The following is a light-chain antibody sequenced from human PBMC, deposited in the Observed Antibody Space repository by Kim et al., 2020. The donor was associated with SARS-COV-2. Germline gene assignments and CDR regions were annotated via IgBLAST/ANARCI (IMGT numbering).Light chain of an antibody. CDR1: QSVSSN. V-gene: IGKV3-15*01. CDR2: GAS. CDR3: QQYNNWPYT. J-gene: IGKJ2*01. Sequence: VSPGERATISCRASQSVSSNLAWYQQKPGQAPGLLIYGASTRATGIPARFSGSGSGTESTLTISSLQSEDFAVYYCQQYNNWPYTFGQGTKLEI.